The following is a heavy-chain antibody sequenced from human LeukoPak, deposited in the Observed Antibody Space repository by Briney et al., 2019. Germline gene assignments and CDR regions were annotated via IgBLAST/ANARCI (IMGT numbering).Heavy chain of an antibody. CDR3: ANAQVFGTPHFAY. V-gene: IGHV3-23*01. CDR1: GFTFNSYS. CDR2: ITAGGATT. J-gene: IGHJ4*02. Sequence: GGSLRLSCAASGFTFNSYSMHWVRQAPGKGLDWVSSITAGGATTYYADSVKGRFSISRDNSKNTLYLQMNSLRVEDTAVYYCANAQVFGTPHFAYWGQGTLVTVSS. D-gene: IGHD3-3*01.